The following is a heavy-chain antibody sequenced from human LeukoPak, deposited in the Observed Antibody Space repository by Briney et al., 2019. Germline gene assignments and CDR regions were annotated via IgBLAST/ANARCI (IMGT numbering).Heavy chain of an antibody. CDR3: AKAPVGHCSGAFCYHFDS. CDR1: GFTFSTYA. V-gene: IGHV3-23*01. CDR2: IRADNPGT. Sequence: GGSLRLSCAASGFTFSTYAMSWVRQTPGKGLEWVADIRADNPGTYHANSVKGRFTISRDNSKNTLHLQMSGLRAEDTARYYCAKAPVGHCSGAFCYHFDSWGQGPLVTVSS. J-gene: IGHJ4*02. D-gene: IGHD2-15*01.